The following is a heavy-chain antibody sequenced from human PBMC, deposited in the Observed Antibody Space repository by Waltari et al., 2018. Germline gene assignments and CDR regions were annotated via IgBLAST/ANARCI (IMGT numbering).Heavy chain of an antibody. CDR2: IYYSGST. CDR3: ARCRGVGSTSRSIDY. Sequence: QLQLQESGPGLVKPSETMYLTCTVSGGSIRSSSYYWGWIRKPTGQGMEWIGSIYYSGSTYYNPSLKSRVTISVDTSKNQFSLKLSSVTAADTAVYYCARCRGVGSTSRSIDYWGQRTLVTVSS. J-gene: IGHJ4*02. V-gene: IGHV4-39*07. D-gene: IGHD2-2*01. CDR1: GGSIRSSSYY.